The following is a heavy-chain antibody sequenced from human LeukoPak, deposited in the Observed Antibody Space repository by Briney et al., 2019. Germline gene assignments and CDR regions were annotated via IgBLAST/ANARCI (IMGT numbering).Heavy chain of an antibody. J-gene: IGHJ5*02. CDR2: INHSGST. D-gene: IGHD6-13*01. CDR3: AREPSSSWYVARFDP. Sequence: PSETLSLTCAVYGGSFSGYYWSWIRQPPGKGLEWIGEINHSGSTNYHPSLKSRVPISVDTSKNQFSLKLSSVTAADTAVYYCAREPSSSWYVARFDPWGQGTLVTVSS. CDR1: GGSFSGYY. V-gene: IGHV4-34*01.